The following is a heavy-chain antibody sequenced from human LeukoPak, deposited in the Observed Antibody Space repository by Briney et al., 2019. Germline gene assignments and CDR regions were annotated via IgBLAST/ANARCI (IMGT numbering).Heavy chain of an antibody. CDR3: ATNLRWELLQGDAFDI. D-gene: IGHD1-26*01. J-gene: IGHJ3*02. CDR2: ITPILGIA. Sequence: ASVKVSCKASGGTFSSYAISWVRQAPGQGLEWMGRITPILGIANYAQKFQGGVTITADKSTSTAYMELSSLRSEDTAVYYCATNLRWELLQGDAFDIWGQGTMVTVSS. CDR1: GGTFSSYA. V-gene: IGHV1-69*04.